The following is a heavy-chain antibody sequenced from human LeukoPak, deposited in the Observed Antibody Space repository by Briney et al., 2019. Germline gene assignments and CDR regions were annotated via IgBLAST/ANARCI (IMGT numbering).Heavy chain of an antibody. Sequence: SVKVSCKASGGTFSSYAISWVRQAPGQGLEWMGGIIPIFGTANYAQKFQGRVTITADESTSTAYMELSSLRSEDTALYYCARKSASGNYPLDYWGQGTLVTVSS. D-gene: IGHD3-10*01. V-gene: IGHV1-69*13. J-gene: IGHJ4*02. CDR3: ARKSASGNYPLDY. CDR2: IIPIFGTA. CDR1: GGTFSSYA.